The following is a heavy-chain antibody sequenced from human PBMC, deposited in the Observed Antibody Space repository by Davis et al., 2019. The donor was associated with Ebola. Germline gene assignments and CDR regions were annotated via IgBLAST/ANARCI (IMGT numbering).Heavy chain of an antibody. CDR2: ISYSGSA. CDR1: GGSITSTPYY. J-gene: IGHJ4*02. Sequence: MPSETLSLTCTVSGGSITSTPYYWGWIRQPPGKGLEWIGRISYSGSACSNPSPKSRVTISVDTSKNHFSLQLTSVTAADTAVYCCARHGGNNCYTAFDSWGQGTLVAVSS. V-gene: IGHV4-39*01. D-gene: IGHD1-1*01. CDR3: ARHGGNNCYTAFDS.